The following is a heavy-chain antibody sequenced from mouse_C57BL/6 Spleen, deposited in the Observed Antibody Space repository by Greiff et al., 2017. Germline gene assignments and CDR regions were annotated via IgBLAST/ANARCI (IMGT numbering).Heavy chain of an antibody. J-gene: IGHJ3*01. CDR3: ARGYYGSSYGWFAY. CDR1: GYTFTSYW. D-gene: IGHD1-1*01. CDR2: IDPSDSET. Sequence: QVQLQQPGAELVRPGSSVKLSCKASGYTFTSYWMHWVKQRPIQGLEWIGNIDPSDSETHYNQKFKDKATLTVDKSSSTAYMQLSSLTSEASAVYYCARGYYGSSYGWFAYWGQGTLVTVSA. V-gene: IGHV1-52*01.